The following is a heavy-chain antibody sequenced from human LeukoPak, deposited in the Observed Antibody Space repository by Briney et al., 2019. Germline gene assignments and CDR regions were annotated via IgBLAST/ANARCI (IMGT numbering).Heavy chain of an antibody. V-gene: IGHV3-23*01. CDR1: GFTFSDHS. Sequence: GGSLRLSCATSGFTFSDHSMDWVRQAPGKGLEWVSAISGSGGSTYYADSVKGRFTISRDNSKNTLYLQMNSLRAEDTAVYYCAKQKPRAITMVRGVIRGDYFDYWGQGTLVTVSS. CDR3: AKQKPRAITMVRGVIRGDYFDY. CDR2: ISGSGGST. J-gene: IGHJ4*02. D-gene: IGHD3-10*01.